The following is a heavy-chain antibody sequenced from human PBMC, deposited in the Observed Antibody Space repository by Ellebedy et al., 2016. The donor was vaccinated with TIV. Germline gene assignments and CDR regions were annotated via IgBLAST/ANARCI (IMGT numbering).Heavy chain of an antibody. J-gene: IGHJ5*02. Sequence: GESLKISCAASGFTFSSYEMNWVRQAPGKGLEWVSYISAGAIYYADSVRGRFTISRDNAKNSLYLQMDSLRVEDTAVYYCARGGGCTGGTCYYPDRWGQGTLVTVSP. D-gene: IGHD2-15*01. V-gene: IGHV3-48*03. CDR3: ARGGGCTGGTCYYPDR. CDR2: ISAGAI. CDR1: GFTFSSYE.